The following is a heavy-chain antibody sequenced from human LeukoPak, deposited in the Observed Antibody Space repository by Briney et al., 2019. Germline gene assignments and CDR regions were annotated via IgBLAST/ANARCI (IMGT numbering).Heavy chain of an antibody. Sequence: GGSLRLSCAASGFTFSSYWMSWVRQAPGKGLEWVANIKQDGSEKYYVDSVKGRFTISRDNAKNSLYLQMNSLRAEDTAVYYCARRPLIAARYYFDYWGQGTLVTVSS. CDR3: ARRPLIAARYYFDY. CDR2: IKQDGSEK. V-gene: IGHV3-7*01. CDR1: GFTFSSYW. D-gene: IGHD6-6*01. J-gene: IGHJ4*02.